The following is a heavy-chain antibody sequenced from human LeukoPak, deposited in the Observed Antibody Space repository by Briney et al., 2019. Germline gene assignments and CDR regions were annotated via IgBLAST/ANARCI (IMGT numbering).Heavy chain of an antibody. CDR2: IYYSGST. V-gene: IGHV4-39*07. CDR1: GGSISSSYSY. J-gene: IGHJ6*03. CDR3: ARVGGWPQYYYYYMDV. D-gene: IGHD3-16*01. Sequence: SETLSLTCTVSGGSISSSYSYWGWIRQPPGKGLEWIGNIYYSGSTYYNPSLKSRVAISVDTSKNHFSLKLNSVTAADTAVYYCARVGGWPQYYYYYMDVWGKGTTVTVSS.